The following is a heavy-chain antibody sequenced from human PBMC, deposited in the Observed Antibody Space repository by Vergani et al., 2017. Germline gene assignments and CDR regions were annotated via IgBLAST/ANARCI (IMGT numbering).Heavy chain of an antibody. V-gene: IGHV4-61*02. CDR2: IYTSGST. J-gene: IGHJ4*02. D-gene: IGHD3-16*01. Sequence: QVQLQESGPGLVKPSQTLSLTCTVSGGSISSGSYYWSWIRQPAGKGLEWIGRIYTSGSTNYNPSLKSRVTISVDTSKNQFSLKLSSVTAADTAVYYCAREAPRAYPWPXFDYWGQGTLVTVSS. CDR3: AREAPRAYPWPXFDY. CDR1: GGSISSGSYY.